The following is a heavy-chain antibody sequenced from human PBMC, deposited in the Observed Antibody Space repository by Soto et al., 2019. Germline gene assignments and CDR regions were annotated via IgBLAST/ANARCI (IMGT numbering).Heavy chain of an antibody. CDR2: ISAYNGDT. CDR1: GYTFINYG. Sequence: QVQLVQSGAEVKKPGASVKVSCKASGYTFINYGISWVRQAPGQGLEWMGWISAYNGDTDYAQKLQGRVNMTTDTSTSTAYMELKSLRSDDTAVYYCAREDGTYGNYYYGMDVWGQGTTVTVSS. V-gene: IGHV1-18*01. CDR3: AREDGTYGNYYYGMDV. J-gene: IGHJ6*02. D-gene: IGHD3-10*01.